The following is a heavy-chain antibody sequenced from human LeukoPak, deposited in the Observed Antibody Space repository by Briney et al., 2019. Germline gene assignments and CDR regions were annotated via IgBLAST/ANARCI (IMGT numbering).Heavy chain of an antibody. CDR1: GFTFSSYN. Sequence: GGSLGLSCAASGFTFSSYNMNWVRQAPGKGLEWVSYISISSTTIYYADSVKGRFTISRDNAKNSLYLQMNSLRDEDTAVYYCARDRWFGESRYFDYWGQGTLVTVSS. CDR3: ARDRWFGESRYFDY. CDR2: ISISSTTI. D-gene: IGHD3-10*01. V-gene: IGHV3-48*02. J-gene: IGHJ4*02.